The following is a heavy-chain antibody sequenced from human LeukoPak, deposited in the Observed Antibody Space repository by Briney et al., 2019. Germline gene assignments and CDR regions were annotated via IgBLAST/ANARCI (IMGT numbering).Heavy chain of an antibody. CDR1: GFTFNSAW. V-gene: IGHV3-15*01. Sequence: GGSLRLSCAASGFTFNSAWMSWVRQAPGKGLEWVGRIKSNTNGGTTDYAAPVKGRFTISRDDSQNTLYLQMNSLTTEDTAVYYCATVLFLYSYGFGYWGQGILVTVSS. D-gene: IGHD5-18*01. CDR2: IKSNTNGGTT. CDR3: ATVLFLYSYGFGY. J-gene: IGHJ4*02.